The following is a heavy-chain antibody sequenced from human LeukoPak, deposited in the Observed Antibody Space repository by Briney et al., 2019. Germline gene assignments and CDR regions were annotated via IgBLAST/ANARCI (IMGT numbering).Heavy chain of an antibody. CDR1: GDSISSGTYY. Sequence: SQTLSLTCTVSGDSISSGTYYWSWIRQPAGKGLEWIGRIDASGNPNYNPSLRSRLTMSVDTSKNQFSLNLRFVTAADTAVFYCARRVPATVTTGWYFDLWGRGTLVTVSS. D-gene: IGHD4-17*01. CDR2: IDASGNP. V-gene: IGHV4-61*02. J-gene: IGHJ2*01. CDR3: ARRVPATVTTGWYFDL.